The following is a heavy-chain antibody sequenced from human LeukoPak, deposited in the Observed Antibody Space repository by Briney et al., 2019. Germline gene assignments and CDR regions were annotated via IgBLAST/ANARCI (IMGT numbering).Heavy chain of an antibody. Sequence: GGSLRLSCAASGFTFSTYAMYWVRQAPGKGLEWVAVISYDESSKYFADSVKGRFTISRDNSKNTLYLQMNTLRAEDTAMYYCTKTGGPWDWGQGTLVTVSS. J-gene: IGHJ4*02. D-gene: IGHD7-27*01. V-gene: IGHV3-30-3*02. CDR3: TKTGGPWD. CDR1: GFTFSTYA. CDR2: ISYDESSK.